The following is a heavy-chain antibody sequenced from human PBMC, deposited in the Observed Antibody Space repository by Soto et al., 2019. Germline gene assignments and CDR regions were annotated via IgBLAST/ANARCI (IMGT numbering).Heavy chain of an antibody. Sequence: GGSLRLSCAASGFTFSNYAMHWVRQAPGKGLEWVAVISYDGSNKYYADSVKGRFNISRDNSKNTLYLQMNSLRAEDTAVYYCARDSAYYGSGSYGFVDVWGQGTTVTVSS. CDR1: GFTFSNYA. CDR3: ARDSAYYGSGSYGFVDV. D-gene: IGHD3-10*01. V-gene: IGHV3-30-3*01. CDR2: ISYDGSNK. J-gene: IGHJ6*02.